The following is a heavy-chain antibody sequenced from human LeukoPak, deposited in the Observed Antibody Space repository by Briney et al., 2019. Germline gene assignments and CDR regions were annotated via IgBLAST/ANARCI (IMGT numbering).Heavy chain of an antibody. CDR1: GGSFSGYY. Sequence: SETLSLTCAVYGGSFSGYYWSWIRQPPGKWLEWIGEINHSGSTNYNPSLKSRVTISVDTSKNQFSLKLSSVTAADTAVYYCASGRVAVTGDYWGQGTLVTVSS. J-gene: IGHJ4*02. D-gene: IGHD1-14*01. CDR2: INHSGST. V-gene: IGHV4-34*01. CDR3: ASGRVAVTGDY.